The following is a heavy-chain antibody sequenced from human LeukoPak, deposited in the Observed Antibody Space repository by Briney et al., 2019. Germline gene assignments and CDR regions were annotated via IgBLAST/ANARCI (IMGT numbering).Heavy chain of an antibody. D-gene: IGHD2-21*01. J-gene: IGHJ6*02. CDR3: AKDEIALRGMDV. Sequence: GGSLRLSCAASGFTVSSNYMSWVRQAPGKGLEWVSVIYSGGSTYYADSVKGRFTISRDNSKNTLYLQMNSLRAEDTAVYFCAKDEIALRGMDVWGQGTTVTVSS. CDR1: GFTVSSNY. CDR2: IYSGGST. V-gene: IGHV3-66*01.